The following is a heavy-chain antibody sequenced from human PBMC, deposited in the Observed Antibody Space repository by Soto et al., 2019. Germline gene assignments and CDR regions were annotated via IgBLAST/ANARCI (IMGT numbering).Heavy chain of an antibody. CDR3: ARDGVAAGLYLDN. CDR1: GFIFRSYW. CDR2: INQDGSEK. Sequence: ESGGGLVQPGGSLRLSCAASGFIFRSYWMSWVRQAPGKGLEWVANINQDGSEKYYVDSVRGRFIISRDNAENSLYLQMNSLRAEDTAVYYCARDGVAAGLYLDNWGQGTLVTVSS. J-gene: IGHJ4*02. V-gene: IGHV3-7*01. D-gene: IGHD2-15*01.